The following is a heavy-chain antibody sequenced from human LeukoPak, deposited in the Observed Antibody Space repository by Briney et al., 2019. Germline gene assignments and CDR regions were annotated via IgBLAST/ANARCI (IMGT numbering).Heavy chain of an antibody. Sequence: SETLSLTYTVSGGSISSSSYYWGWLRQPPGKGLEWIGSIYYSGSTYYNPSLKSRVTISVDTSKNQFSLKLSSVTAADTAVYYCASIHLSSSAYFDYWGQGTLVTVSS. CDR2: IYYSGST. J-gene: IGHJ4*02. V-gene: IGHV4-39*01. D-gene: IGHD6-13*01. CDR3: ASIHLSSSAYFDY. CDR1: GGSISSSSYY.